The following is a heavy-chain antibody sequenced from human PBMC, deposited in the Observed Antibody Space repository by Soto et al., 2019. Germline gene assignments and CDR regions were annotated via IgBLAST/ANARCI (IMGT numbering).Heavy chain of an antibody. J-gene: IGHJ4*02. CDR3: ARGERGYSYETILDY. CDR1: GGSFSGYY. CDR2: INHSGST. Sequence: SETLSLTCAVCGGSFSGYYSSWIRQPPGKGLEWIGEINHSGSTNYNPSLKSQVTISVDTSKNQSSLKLSSVPAADTAVYYCARGERGYSYETILDYWGQGTLVTVSS. V-gene: IGHV4-34*01. D-gene: IGHD5-18*01.